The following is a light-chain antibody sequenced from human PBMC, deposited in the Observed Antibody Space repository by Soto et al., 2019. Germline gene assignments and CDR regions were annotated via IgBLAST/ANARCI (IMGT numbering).Light chain of an antibody. J-gene: IGLJ2*01. CDR2: DVS. Sequence: QSALTQPASVSGSHGQSITISCTGTSSDVGGYNYVSWYQQHPGKAPKLMIYDVSNRPSGVSNRFSGSKSGNTASLTISGLQAEDEADYYCSSYTRSSTLVFGGGTKLTVL. V-gene: IGLV2-14*01. CDR1: SSDVGGYNY. CDR3: SSYTRSSTLV.